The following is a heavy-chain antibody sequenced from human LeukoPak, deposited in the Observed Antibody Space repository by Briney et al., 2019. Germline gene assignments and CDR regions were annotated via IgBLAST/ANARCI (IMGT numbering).Heavy chain of an antibody. CDR2: ISGSGGST. J-gene: IGHJ3*02. D-gene: IGHD3-10*01. V-gene: IGHV3-23*01. Sequence: PGGSLRLSCAASGFSFENYNMNWVRQAPGKGLEWVSAISGSGGSTYYADSVKGRFTISRDNSKNTLYLQMNSLRAEDTAVYYCAKDRYGSGSRGAFDIWGQGTMVTVSS. CDR1: GFSFENYN. CDR3: AKDRYGSGSRGAFDI.